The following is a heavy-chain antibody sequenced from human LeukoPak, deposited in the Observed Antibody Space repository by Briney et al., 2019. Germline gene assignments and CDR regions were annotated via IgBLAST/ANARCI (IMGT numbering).Heavy chain of an antibody. V-gene: IGHV4-39*07. CDR1: SGSVSNSHYY. J-gene: IGHJ4*02. D-gene: IGHD3-9*01. CDR2: IFYSGNT. Sequence: MPSETLSLTCTVSSGSVSNSHYYWAWVRQPPGKGLEWLGSIFYSGNTHYKPSLKSPVTISIDTSKNQFSLKVSSVTAADTAIYYCARHLSFDWFPYYFDYWGQGILVTVSS. CDR3: ARHLSFDWFPYYFDY.